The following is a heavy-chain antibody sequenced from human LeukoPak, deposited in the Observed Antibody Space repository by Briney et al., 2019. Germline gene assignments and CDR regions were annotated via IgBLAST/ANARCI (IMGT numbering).Heavy chain of an antibody. CDR2: ISSSSSYI. CDR1: GFTFSSYS. D-gene: IGHD3-22*01. CDR3: ARGIPSYYYDSSGHYLDC. Sequence: GGSLRLSCAASGFTFSSYSMNWVRQAPGKGLGWVSSISSSSSYIYYADSVKGRFTISRDNAKNSLYLQMSSLRAEDTAVYYYARGIPSYYYDSSGHYLDCWGQGTLVTVSS. J-gene: IGHJ4*02. V-gene: IGHV3-21*01.